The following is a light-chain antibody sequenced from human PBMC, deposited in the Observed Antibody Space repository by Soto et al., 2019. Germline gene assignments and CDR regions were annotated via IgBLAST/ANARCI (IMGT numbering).Light chain of an antibody. CDR2: EVT. J-gene: IGLJ3*02. V-gene: IGLV2-8*01. Sequence: QSALTQPPSASGSPGQSVTISCTGTSSDVGGYNYVSWYQQHPGKAPKLMIYEVTKRPSGVPDRFSGSKSDNTASLTVSGLQAEDEADYYCSSHAGINNVVFGGGTKLTVL. CDR3: SSHAGINNVV. CDR1: SSDVGGYNY.